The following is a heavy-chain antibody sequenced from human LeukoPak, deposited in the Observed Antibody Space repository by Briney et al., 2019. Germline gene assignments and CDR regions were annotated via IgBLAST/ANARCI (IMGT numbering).Heavy chain of an antibody. CDR3: ARGGSGSYYVGPFDY. CDR2: IYYSGST. Sequence: PSQNLWLRRMVAERCVGKGGRSRWWPHQSKKKGLERIGYIYYSGSTYYNPSLKSRVTISVDTSKNQFSLKLSSVTAADTAVYYCARGGSGSYYVGPFDYWGQGTLATVSS. V-gene: IGHV4-30-2*05. D-gene: IGHD1-26*01. J-gene: IGHJ4*02. CDR1: ERCVGKGGRS.